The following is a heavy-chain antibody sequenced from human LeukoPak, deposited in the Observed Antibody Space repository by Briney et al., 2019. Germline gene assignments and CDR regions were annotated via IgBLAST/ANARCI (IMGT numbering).Heavy chain of an antibody. V-gene: IGHV3-7*01. D-gene: IGHD1-26*01. J-gene: IGHJ4*02. Sequence: GGSLRLSCAASGFTFSSYWMSWVRKAPGKGLEWVANIKQDGSEKYYVDSVKGRFTISRDNAKNSLYLQMNSLRAEDTAVYYCARVVGIVGASFDYWGQGTLVTVSS. CDR1: GFTFSSYW. CDR2: IKQDGSEK. CDR3: ARVVGIVGASFDY.